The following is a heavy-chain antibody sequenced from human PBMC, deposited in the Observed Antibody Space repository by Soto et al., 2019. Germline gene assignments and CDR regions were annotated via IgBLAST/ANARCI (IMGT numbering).Heavy chain of an antibody. D-gene: IGHD1-26*01. CDR2: MYSSGNT. CDR1: GGSISSYF. V-gene: IGHV4-4*07. J-gene: IGHJ4*02. CDR3: ARDSQGVLHDYFDY. Sequence: SETLSLTCTISGGSISSYFWTWVRQPAGKGLEWIGRMYSSGNTNYNPSLKSRVTMSVDRSRNQFSLELSSVTAADTAVYYCARDSQGVLHDYFDYWGQGTLGTVSS.